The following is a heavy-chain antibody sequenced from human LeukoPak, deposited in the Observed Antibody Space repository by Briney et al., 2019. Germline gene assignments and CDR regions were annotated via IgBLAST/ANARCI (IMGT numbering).Heavy chain of an antibody. CDR2: ISSSSTI. CDR3: ARDRLSGDYLNWFDP. CDR1: GFTFSSYS. J-gene: IGHJ5*02. D-gene: IGHD4-17*01. Sequence: GGSLRLSCAASGFTFSSYSMNWVRQAPGKGLEWVSYISSSSTIYYADSVKGRFTISRDNAKNSLYLQMNSLRDEDTAVYYCARDRLSGDYLNWFDPWGQGTLVTVSS. V-gene: IGHV3-48*02.